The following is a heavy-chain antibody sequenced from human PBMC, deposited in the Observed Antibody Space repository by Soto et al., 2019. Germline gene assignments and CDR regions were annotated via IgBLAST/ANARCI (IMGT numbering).Heavy chain of an antibody. CDR1: GGSISSYY. CDR3: ARLLLASESYYYYYGMDV. J-gene: IGHJ6*02. V-gene: IGHV4-59*08. CDR2: IYYSGST. D-gene: IGHD3-3*02. Sequence: SETLSLTXTVSGGSISSYYWSWIRQPPGKGLEWIGYIYYSGSTNYNPSLKSRVTISVDTSKNQFSLKLSSVTAADTAVYYCARLLLASESYYYYYGMDVWGQGTTVTVSS.